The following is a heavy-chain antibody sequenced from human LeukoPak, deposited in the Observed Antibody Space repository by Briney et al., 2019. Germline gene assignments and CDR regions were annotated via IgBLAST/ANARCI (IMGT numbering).Heavy chain of an antibody. D-gene: IGHD1-26*01. Sequence: SETLSLTCAVSGYSISSGYYWSWIRQPPGKGLEWIGYIYYSGSTNYNPSLKSRVTVSVDTSKNQFSLKLSSVTAADTAVYYCARYAQGGYLRAFDIWGQGTMVTVSS. V-gene: IGHV4-61*01. CDR3: ARYAQGGYLRAFDI. CDR1: GYSISSGYY. J-gene: IGHJ3*02. CDR2: IYYSGST.